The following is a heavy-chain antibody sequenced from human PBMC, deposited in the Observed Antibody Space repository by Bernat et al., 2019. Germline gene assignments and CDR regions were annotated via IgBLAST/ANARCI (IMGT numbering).Heavy chain of an antibody. CDR1: GGSFSGYY. V-gene: IGHV4-34*01. Sequence: QVQLQQWGAGLLKPSETLSLTCAVYGGSFSGYYWSWIRQPPGKGLEWIGEINHSGSTNYNPSLKSRVTISVDTSKNQFSLKLSSVTAADTAVYYCARHLYNWNGDYWGQGTLVTVSS. CDR2: INHSGST. CDR3: ARHLYNWNGDY. J-gene: IGHJ4*02. D-gene: IGHD1-20*01.